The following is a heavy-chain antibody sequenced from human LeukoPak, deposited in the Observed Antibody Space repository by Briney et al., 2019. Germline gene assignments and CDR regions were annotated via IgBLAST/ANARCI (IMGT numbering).Heavy chain of an antibody. CDR2: IWYDGSNK. J-gene: IGHJ4*02. V-gene: IGHV3-33*01. D-gene: IGHD3-10*01. CDR3: ARENAYYGSGSYYPV. CDR1: GFTFSSYG. Sequence: GGSLRLSCAASGFTFSSYGMHWVRQAPGKGLEWVAVIWYDGSNKYYADSVKGRFTISRDNSKNTLYLQMSSLRAEDTAVYYCARENAYYGSGSYYPVWGQGTLVTVSS.